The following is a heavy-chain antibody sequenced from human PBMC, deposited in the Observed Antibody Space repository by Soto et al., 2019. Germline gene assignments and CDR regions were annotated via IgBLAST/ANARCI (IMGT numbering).Heavy chain of an antibody. CDR1: WDSVSSNRAA. D-gene: IGHD2-2*01. CDR2: TYYRSKWYN. Sequence: SQTLSLTCAISWDSVSSNRAAWNWIRQSPSRSLEWLGRTYYRSKWYNDYAVSVKSRITINPDTSKNQFSLQLNSVTPEDTAVYWCSRERYCSSTSCYLLHNNRFDPCGQGTLVTVCS. V-gene: IGHV6-1*01. CDR3: SRERYCSSTSCYLLHNNRFDP. J-gene: IGHJ5*02.